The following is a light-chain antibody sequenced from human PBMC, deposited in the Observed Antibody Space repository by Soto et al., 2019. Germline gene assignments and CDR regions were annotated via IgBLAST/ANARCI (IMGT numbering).Light chain of an antibody. J-gene: IGLJ1*01. CDR2: DVA. CDR1: SSDVGGSNF. CDR3: VSYTYSPTYV. V-gene: IGLV2-14*03. Sequence: QSVLTQPASVSDSPGQSITISCTGTSSDVGGSNFVSWYQQHPGKPPKLIIYDVANRPSGVSNRFSGSKSGSTASLIISRLQTEDAADYYCVSYTYSPTYVFGPGTQVTVL.